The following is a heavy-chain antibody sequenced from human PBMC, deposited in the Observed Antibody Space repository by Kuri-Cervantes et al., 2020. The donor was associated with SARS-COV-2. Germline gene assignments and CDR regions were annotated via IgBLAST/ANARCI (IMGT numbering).Heavy chain of an antibody. J-gene: IGHJ6*03. Sequence: GESLKISCAASGFTFSSYSMNWVRQAPGKGLEWVAFIRYDGNIAYYGDSVEGRFTISRDNSKNTLYLHLTGLRPEDMAVYYCARAYGFLRDIYYMDVWGRGTTVTVSS. D-gene: IGHD4-17*01. CDR2: IRYDGNIA. CDR1: GFTFSSYS. V-gene: IGHV3-30*02. CDR3: ARAYGFLRDIYYMDV.